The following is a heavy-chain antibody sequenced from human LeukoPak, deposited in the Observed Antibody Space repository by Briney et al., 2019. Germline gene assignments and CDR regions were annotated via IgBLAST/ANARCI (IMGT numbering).Heavy chain of an antibody. D-gene: IGHD3-10*01. J-gene: IGHJ4*02. CDR3: ARGRFGEVASGDY. CDR1: GYTFTRHY. Sequence: AASVKVSCRASGYTFTRHYIYWMRHTPGQGLEWMGWIKPNTGDTNYAQKFQGRVTLTRDTSLITAYMELSGLTSDDTAIYYCARGRFGEVASGDYWGQGTLVTVSS. CDR2: IKPNTGDT. V-gene: IGHV1-2*02.